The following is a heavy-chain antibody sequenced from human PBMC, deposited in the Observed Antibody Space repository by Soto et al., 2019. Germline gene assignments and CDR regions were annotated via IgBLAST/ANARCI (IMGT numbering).Heavy chain of an antibody. V-gene: IGHV3-23*01. CDR3: AKDDPYDSSGCYFDSSFDY. CDR2: ISGSGGST. J-gene: IGHJ4*02. CDR1: GFTFSSYA. Sequence: EVQLLESGGGLVQPGGSLRLSCAASGFTFSSYAMSWVRQAPGKGLEWVSAISGSGGSTYYADSVKGRFTISRDNAKNTLYLQMNSLRAEDTAVYYCAKDDPYDSSGCYFDSSFDYWGQGTLVTVSS. D-gene: IGHD3-22*01.